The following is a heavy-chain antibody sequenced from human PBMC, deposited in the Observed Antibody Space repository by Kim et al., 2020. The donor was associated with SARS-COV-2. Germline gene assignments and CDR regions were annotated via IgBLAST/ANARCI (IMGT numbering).Heavy chain of an antibody. Sequence: GGSLRLSCAASGFTFSSYAMHWVRQAPGKGLEWVAVISYDGSNKYYVDAVKGRFTISRDNSKNPLYLQMNSLRAEDTAVYYCAHGSGSYYNPLDYWGQGTLVTVSS. V-gene: IGHV3-30*04. CDR3: AHGSGSYYNPLDY. D-gene: IGHD3-10*01. CDR2: ISYDGSNK. CDR1: GFTFSSYA. J-gene: IGHJ4*02.